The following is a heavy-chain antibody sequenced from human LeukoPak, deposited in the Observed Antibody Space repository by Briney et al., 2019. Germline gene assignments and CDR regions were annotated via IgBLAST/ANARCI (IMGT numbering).Heavy chain of an antibody. V-gene: IGHV3-33*08. Sequence: PGRSLRLSCAASGFTFSSYAMHWVRQAPGKGLEWVAVIWYDGSNKYYADSVKGRFVISRDDSKNTLYLEMNSLRADDTAVYHCARGAGTGSKYDHWGQGTLVTVSS. D-gene: IGHD3-10*01. CDR3: ARGAGTGSKYDH. CDR1: GFTFSSYA. J-gene: IGHJ4*02. CDR2: IWYDGSNK.